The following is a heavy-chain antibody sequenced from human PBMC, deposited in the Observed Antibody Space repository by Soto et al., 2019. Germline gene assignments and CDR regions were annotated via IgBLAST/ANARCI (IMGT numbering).Heavy chain of an antibody. Sequence: ASVKVSCKASGYTFTSYGISWVRQAPGQGLEWMGWISAYNGNTNYAQKLQGRVTMTTDTSTSTAYMELRSLRSDDTAVYYCARDPGLIGGGYGSGSYNDYWGQGTLVTVSS. J-gene: IGHJ4*02. CDR1: GYTFTSYG. V-gene: IGHV1-18*01. CDR3: ARDPGLIGGGYGSGSYNDY. CDR2: ISAYNGNT. D-gene: IGHD3-10*01.